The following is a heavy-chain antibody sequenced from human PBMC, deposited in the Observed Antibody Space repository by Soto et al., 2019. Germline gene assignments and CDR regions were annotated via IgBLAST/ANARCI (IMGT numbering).Heavy chain of an antibody. CDR2: IYSGGST. CDR1: GFTVSSNY. D-gene: IGHD3-3*01. CDR3: ARAHQYYDFWSGYSTYYMDV. Sequence: PGGSLRLSCAASGFTVSSNYMSWVRQAPGKGLEWVSVIYSGGSTYYADSVKGRFTISRDNSKNTLYLQMNSLRAEDTAVYYCARAHQYYDFWSGYSTYYMDVWGKGTTVTVSS. J-gene: IGHJ6*03. V-gene: IGHV3-66*01.